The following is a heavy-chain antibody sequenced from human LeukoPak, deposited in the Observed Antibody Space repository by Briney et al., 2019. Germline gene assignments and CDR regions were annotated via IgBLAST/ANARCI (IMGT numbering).Heavy chain of an antibody. J-gene: IGHJ3*02. CDR2: INPDSGNT. CDR1: GYSFTNYD. CDR3: ARGVYYDILTGVSHSDI. D-gene: IGHD3-9*01. Sequence: ASVKVSCKASGYSFTNYDIIWVRQAPGQGLEWMGWINPDSGNTKYSQKVQGRVTMTTDTSTSTAYMELRTLISDDTAVYYCARGVYYDILTGVSHSDIWGQGTMVTVSS. V-gene: IGHV1-18*01.